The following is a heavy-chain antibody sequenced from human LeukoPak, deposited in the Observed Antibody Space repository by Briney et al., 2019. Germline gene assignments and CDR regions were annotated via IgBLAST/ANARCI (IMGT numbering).Heavy chain of an antibody. V-gene: IGHV3-20*04. CDR2: INWNGGST. D-gene: IGHD3-9*01. Sequence: PGGSLRLPCAASGFIFDNFGVSWVRQAPGKGLEWVSGINWNGGSTGYADPVRGRFTISRDNAKNSLYLQMNSLRTEDTALYYCARGRKYYDILTGPPGAFDSWGQGTMVTVSS. CDR3: ARGRKYYDILTGPPGAFDS. CDR1: GFIFDNFG. J-gene: IGHJ3*02.